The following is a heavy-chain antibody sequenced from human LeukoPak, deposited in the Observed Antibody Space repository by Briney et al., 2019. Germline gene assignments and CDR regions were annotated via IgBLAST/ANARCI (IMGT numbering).Heavy chain of an antibody. Sequence: GGSLRLSCAASGFTFSSYSMNWVRQAAGKGLEWVGRARNKANSYSTEYAASVKGRFTISRDDSENSLWLQMNSLKTEDTAVYYCTRTMGGGYSPFDYWGQGTLVTVSS. CDR2: ARNKANSYST. V-gene: IGHV3-72*01. D-gene: IGHD1-26*01. CDR3: TRTMGGGYSPFDY. CDR1: GFTFSSYS. J-gene: IGHJ4*02.